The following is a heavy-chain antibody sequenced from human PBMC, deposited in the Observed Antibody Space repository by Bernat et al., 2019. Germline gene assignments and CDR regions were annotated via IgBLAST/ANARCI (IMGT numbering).Heavy chain of an antibody. CDR3: ARDREGMGDY. D-gene: IGHD6-13*01. V-gene: IGHV3-74*01. Sequence: EVQLVESGGGLVQPGGSLRLSCAASGFIFTAYDMHWVRQAPGKRLVWVSLITSDGSDTTYADSVKGRFTLSRDNANNTLYLQMNSLRADETAGYYCARDREGMGDYWGQGTLVTVSS. CDR2: ITSDGSDT. CDR1: GFIFTAYD. J-gene: IGHJ4*02.